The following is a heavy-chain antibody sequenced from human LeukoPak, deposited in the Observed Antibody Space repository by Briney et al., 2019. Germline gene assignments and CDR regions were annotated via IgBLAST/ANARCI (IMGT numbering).Heavy chain of an antibody. J-gene: IGHJ4*02. CDR1: GFTFITYA. V-gene: IGHV3-30*04. D-gene: IGHD5-12*01. Sequence: PGGSLRLSCAASGFTFITYAMHWVRQAPGKGLEWVAVISDDGSNKYYADSVKGRFTISRDNSKNTLYLQMNSLRPEDAAVYFCASSRGYSDYDSDYWGQGNLVTVSS. CDR2: ISDDGSNK. CDR3: ASSRGYSDYDSDY.